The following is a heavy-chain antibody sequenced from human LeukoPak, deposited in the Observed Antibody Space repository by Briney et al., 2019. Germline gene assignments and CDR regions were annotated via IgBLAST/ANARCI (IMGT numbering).Heavy chain of an antibody. CDR3: ARSGVGATSFDY. V-gene: IGHV4-59*01. J-gene: IGHJ4*02. CDR1: GDSISSYY. D-gene: IGHD1-26*01. CDR2: IYYSGST. Sequence: SETLSLTCTVSGDSISSYYWSWIRQPPAKGLEWIGYIYYSGSTNYNPSLKSRVTISVDTSKNQFSLKLSSVTAADTAVYYCARSGVGATSFDYWGQGTLVTVSS.